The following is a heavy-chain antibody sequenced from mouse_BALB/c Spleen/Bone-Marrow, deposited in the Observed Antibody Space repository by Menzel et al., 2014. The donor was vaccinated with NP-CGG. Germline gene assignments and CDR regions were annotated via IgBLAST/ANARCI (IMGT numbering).Heavy chain of an antibody. CDR2: IYPENSDT. CDR1: GYTFTSYW. Sequence: EVQLQQSGTVLARPGASVKMSCKASGYTFTSYWMHWVKQRPGQDLEWIGAIYPENSDTSYNQKFKGKAKLTAVTSTSTAYMELSSLTNEDSAVYYCTSDYDDYWSQGTTLTVSS. J-gene: IGHJ2*01. D-gene: IGHD2-4*01. CDR3: TSDYDDY. V-gene: IGHV1-5*01.